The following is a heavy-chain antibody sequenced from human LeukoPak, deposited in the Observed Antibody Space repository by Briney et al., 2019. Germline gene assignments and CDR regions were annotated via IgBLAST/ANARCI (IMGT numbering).Heavy chain of an antibody. V-gene: IGHV3-21*01. D-gene: IGHD2-15*01. CDR1: GFPFSSYS. CDR3: ARGFCTSGRCSKYDY. J-gene: IGHJ4*02. CDR2: ISSSSSYI. Sequence: GGSLRLSCAASGFPFSSYSMNWVRQAPGKGLEWVSSISSSSSYIYYADSVKGRFTISRDNAKNSLYLQMNSLRADDTAVYYCARGFCTSGRCSKYDYWGQGTLVTVSS.